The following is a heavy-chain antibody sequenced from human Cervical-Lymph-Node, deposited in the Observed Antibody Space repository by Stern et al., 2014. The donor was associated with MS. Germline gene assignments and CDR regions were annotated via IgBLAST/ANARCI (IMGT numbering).Heavy chain of an antibody. CDR2: ISPRTEIA. J-gene: IGHJ5*01. D-gene: IGHD6-13*01. Sequence: VHLVESGAEVKKPGSSVKVSCKSYGDTFSSDAISWVRQAPRQGLEWMEGISPRTEIANYGQKFQGRVTIAADESTSTAYMDLSGLTSDDTAVYYCARGASSWYSDSWGQGTLVIVSP. V-gene: IGHV1-69*01. CDR1: GDTFSSDA. CDR3: ARGASSWYSDS.